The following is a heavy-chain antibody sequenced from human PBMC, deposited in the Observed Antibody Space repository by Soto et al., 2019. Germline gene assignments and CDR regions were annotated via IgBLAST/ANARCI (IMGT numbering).Heavy chain of an antibody. V-gene: IGHV1-2*02. J-gene: IGHJ4*02. D-gene: IGHD1-26*01. CDR1: GYTFTGHY. CDR2: IGPETGAT. Sequence: ASVKVSCKASGYTFTGHYIHWVREAPEQGPEWMGEIGPETGATRYAQKFQGRVTMTRDMSITTVYMELNNLSPDDTAVYYCGRGRSGQIVVFYWGQGTPVTVSS. CDR3: GRGRSGQIVVFY.